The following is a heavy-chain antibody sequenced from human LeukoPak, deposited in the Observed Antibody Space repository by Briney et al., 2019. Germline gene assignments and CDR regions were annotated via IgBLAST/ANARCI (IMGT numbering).Heavy chain of an antibody. J-gene: IGHJ4*02. Sequence: PGGSLRLSCAASGFAVGSKYMSWVRQAPGKGLEWVSVIYTGGSTHYPDSVKGRFTISRDDSKNTVSLQMNSLRVEDTAVYYCARDLSGSSSWVRFDYWGQGTLVTVSS. CDR3: ARDLSGSSSWVRFDY. V-gene: IGHV3-66*01. D-gene: IGHD6-13*01. CDR1: GFAVGSKY. CDR2: IYTGGST.